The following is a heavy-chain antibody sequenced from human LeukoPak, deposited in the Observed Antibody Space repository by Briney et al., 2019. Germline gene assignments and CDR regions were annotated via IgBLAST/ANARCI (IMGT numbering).Heavy chain of an antibody. J-gene: IGHJ4*02. Sequence: GGSLRPSCAASGFTFSSYGMHWVRQAPGKGLEWVAVIWYDGSNKYYADSVKGRFTISRDNSKSTLCLQMNSLRAEDTAVYYCAKQLGYCSDGSCYFPYWGQGTLVTVSS. D-gene: IGHD2-15*01. CDR3: AKQLGYCSDGSCYFPY. CDR2: IWYDGSNK. CDR1: GFTFSSYG. V-gene: IGHV3-33*06.